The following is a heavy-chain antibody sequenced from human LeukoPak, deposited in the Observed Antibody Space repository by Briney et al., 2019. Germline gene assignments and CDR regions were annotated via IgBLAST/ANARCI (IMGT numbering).Heavy chain of an antibody. D-gene: IGHD4-17*01. CDR1: GFTFSNAW. CDR3: TAGFGDYEFDP. V-gene: IGHV3-15*01. Sequence: GGSLRLSCAASGFTFSNAWMSWVRQPPGKGLEWVGRIKSKTDGGTTDYAAPVKGRFTISRDDSKNTLYLQMNSLKTEDTAVYYCTAGFGDYEFDPWGQGTLVTVSS. CDR2: IKSKTDGGTT. J-gene: IGHJ5*02.